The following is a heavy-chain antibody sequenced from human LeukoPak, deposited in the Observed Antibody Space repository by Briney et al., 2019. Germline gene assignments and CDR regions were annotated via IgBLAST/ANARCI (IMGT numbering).Heavy chain of an antibody. CDR2: IRKKGYGETT. V-gene: IGHV3-49*03. Sequence: GRSLRLSCTASGFTFGDDAWSWFRQAPGKGLEWICFIRKKGYGETTDYAASVRGRFTISRDDAKSIAYLQMNSLKTEDTALYYCSRGLHDYGDSNYYFDQWRRGTLVTVSS. D-gene: IGHD4-17*01. CDR1: GFTFGDDA. J-gene: IGHJ4*02. CDR3: SRGLHDYGDSNYYFDQ.